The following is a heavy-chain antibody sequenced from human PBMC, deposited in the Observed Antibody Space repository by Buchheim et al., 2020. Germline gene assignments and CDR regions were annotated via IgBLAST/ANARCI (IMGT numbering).Heavy chain of an antibody. Sequence: QVQLVESGGGVVQPGRSLRLSCGASGFTFSTYALHWVRQAPGKGLEWVAVIPYDGGNEYYADSVKGRFTISRDNSKNTLYLQMNSLRPEDTAVYYCARGGSYYGYYSGMDVWGQGTT. V-gene: IGHV3-30-3*01. CDR3: ARGGSYYGYYSGMDV. D-gene: IGHD1-26*01. J-gene: IGHJ6*02. CDR2: IPYDGGNE. CDR1: GFTFSTYA.